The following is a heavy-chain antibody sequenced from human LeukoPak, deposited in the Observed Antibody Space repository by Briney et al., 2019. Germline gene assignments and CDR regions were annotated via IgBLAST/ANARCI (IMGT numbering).Heavy chain of an antibody. Sequence: LTGGSLRLSCAASGFTFSSYSMNWVRQAPGKGLEWVSYISSSSSTIYYADSVKGRFTISRDNAKNSLYLQMNSLRAEDTAVYYCARDPLYYYDSSGYYFDYWGQGTLVTVSS. J-gene: IGHJ4*02. D-gene: IGHD3-22*01. CDR3: ARDPLYYYDSSGYYFDY. CDR2: ISSSSSTI. CDR1: GFTFSSYS. V-gene: IGHV3-48*04.